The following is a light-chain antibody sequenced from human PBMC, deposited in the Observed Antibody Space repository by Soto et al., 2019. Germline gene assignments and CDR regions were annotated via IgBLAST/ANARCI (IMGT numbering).Light chain of an antibody. CDR3: QQYGYSPIT. J-gene: IGKJ5*01. CDR2: AAS. CDR1: QSVSSSH. Sequence: PGERATLSCRASQSVSSSHLAWYQHKTGQAPRLLIYAASSRATGSPDRFSGGGSGTDFTLTISRLEPEDFSVYYCQQYGYSPITFGQGTRLEIK. V-gene: IGKV3-20*01.